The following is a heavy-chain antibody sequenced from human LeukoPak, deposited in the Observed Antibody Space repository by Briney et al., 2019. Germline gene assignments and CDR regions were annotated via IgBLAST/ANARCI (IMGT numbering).Heavy chain of an antibody. Sequence: NSSETLSLTCTVPGGSISSYYWSWIRQPPGKGLEWIGYIYYSGSTNYNPSLKSRVTISVDTSKNQFSLKLSSVTAADTAVYYCARAPIYDSSGYYYYYGMDVWGQGTTVTVSS. CDR3: ARAPIYDSSGYYYYYGMDV. CDR2: IYYSGST. J-gene: IGHJ6*02. D-gene: IGHD3-22*01. CDR1: GGSISSYY. V-gene: IGHV4-59*01.